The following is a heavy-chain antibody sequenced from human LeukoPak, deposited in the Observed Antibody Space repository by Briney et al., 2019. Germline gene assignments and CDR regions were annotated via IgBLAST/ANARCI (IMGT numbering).Heavy chain of an antibody. V-gene: IGHV5-51*01. CDR3: ARHRGGEQLVQGYYYYMDV. D-gene: IGHD6-6*01. CDR1: GYSFTSYW. Sequence: GESLKISCKGSGYSFTSYWIGWVRQMPGKGLEWMGIIYPGDSDTRYSPSFQGQVTISADKSISTAYLQWSSLKASDTAMYYCARHRGGEQLVQGYYYYMDVWGKGTTVTVSS. CDR2: IYPGDSDT. J-gene: IGHJ6*03.